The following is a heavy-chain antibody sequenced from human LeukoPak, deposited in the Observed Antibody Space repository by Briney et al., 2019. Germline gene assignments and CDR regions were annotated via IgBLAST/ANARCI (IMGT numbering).Heavy chain of an antibody. V-gene: IGHV4-39*01. CDR2: IYYSGST. Sequence: SETLSLTCTVSGGSISSSSYYWGWIRQPPGKGLEWIGSIYYSGSTYYNPSLKSRVTISVDTSKNQFSLKLSSVTAADTAVYYCAGHVSQLPIDYWGQGTLVTVSS. J-gene: IGHJ4*02. CDR1: GGSISSSSYY. CDR3: AGHVSQLPIDY. D-gene: IGHD5/OR15-5a*01.